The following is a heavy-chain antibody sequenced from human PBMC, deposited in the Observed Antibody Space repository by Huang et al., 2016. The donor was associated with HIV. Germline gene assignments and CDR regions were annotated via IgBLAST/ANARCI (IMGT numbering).Heavy chain of an antibody. D-gene: IGHD1-26*01. CDR1: GFSFSTYG. Sequence: VQLVESGGGVVQPGRSLRLACAAFGFSFSTYGLHWVRRAPGKGREWVAVRSYDGSNKYYAHSVKGRFTISRDTSENKVYLQMNSLRHEDTAVYYCAKDGADEEWDIDYWGQGTLVTVSS. V-gene: IGHV3-30*18. CDR2: RSYDGSNK. J-gene: IGHJ4*02. CDR3: AKDGADEEWDIDY.